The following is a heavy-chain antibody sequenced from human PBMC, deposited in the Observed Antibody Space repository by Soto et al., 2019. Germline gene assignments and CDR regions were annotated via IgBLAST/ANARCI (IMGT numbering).Heavy chain of an antibody. Sequence: ASVKVSCKASGGTFSSYAISWVRQAPGQGLEWMGGIIPIFGTANYAQKFQGRVTITADESTSTAYMELSSLRSEDTAVYYCARDSLNRSGSYYLSYYYYYGMDVWGQGTTVTVSS. J-gene: IGHJ6*02. D-gene: IGHD3-10*01. CDR1: GGTFSSYA. CDR2: IIPIFGTA. CDR3: ARDSLNRSGSYYLSYYYYYGMDV. V-gene: IGHV1-69*13.